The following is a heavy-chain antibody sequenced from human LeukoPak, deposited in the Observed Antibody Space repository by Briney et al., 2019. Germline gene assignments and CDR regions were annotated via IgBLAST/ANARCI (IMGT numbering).Heavy chain of an antibody. CDR1: GFTFSSYA. D-gene: IGHD2-15*01. V-gene: IGHV3-23*01. CDR2: ISDGGVRT. CDR3: AKDQAPRAARVIYFDY. Sequence: GGFLRLSCAASGFTFSSYAMGWVRQAPGKGREWGSGISDGGVRTYYADSVKGRFSISRDNSKNTLFLHMDSLRVEDTAVYYCAKDQAPRAARVIYFDYWGQGTWSPSPQ. J-gene: IGHJ4*02.